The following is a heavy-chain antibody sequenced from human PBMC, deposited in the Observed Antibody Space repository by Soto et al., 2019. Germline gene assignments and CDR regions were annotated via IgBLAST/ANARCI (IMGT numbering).Heavy chain of an antibody. CDR1: GYTFTSYD. Sequence: QVQLVQSGAEVKKPGASVKVSCKASGYTFTSYDINWVRQATGQGLEWMGWMNPNSGNTGYAQKFQGRVTMTRKTSISTAYMELSSLRSEDTAVYYCARGTGTMYSYYYYGMDVWGQGTTVTVSS. J-gene: IGHJ6*02. D-gene: IGHD1-7*01. CDR2: MNPNSGNT. V-gene: IGHV1-8*01. CDR3: ARGTGTMYSYYYYGMDV.